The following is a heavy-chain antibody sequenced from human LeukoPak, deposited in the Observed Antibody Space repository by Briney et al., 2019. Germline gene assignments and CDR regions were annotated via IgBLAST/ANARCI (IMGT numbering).Heavy chain of an antibody. Sequence: SETLSLTCTVSGGSISSSSYYWGWIRQPPGKGLEWIGSIYYSGSTNYNPSLKSRVTISVDTSKNQFSLKLSSVTAADTAVYYCARGAVRWFDPWGQGTLVTVSS. D-gene: IGHD4-23*01. V-gene: IGHV4-39*07. J-gene: IGHJ5*02. CDR2: IYYSGST. CDR3: ARGAVRWFDP. CDR1: GGSISSSSYY.